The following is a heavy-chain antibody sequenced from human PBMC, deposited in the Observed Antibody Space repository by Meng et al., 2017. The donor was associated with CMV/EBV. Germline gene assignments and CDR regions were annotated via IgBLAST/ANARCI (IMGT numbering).Heavy chain of an antibody. CDR2: IYWNDDK. CDR1: SGVG. D-gene: IGHD3-3*01. CDR3: ASQRGYYDFWSGYYSNWFDP. J-gene: IGHJ5*02. V-gene: IGHV2-5*01. Sequence: SGVGVGWIRQPPGKALEGLALIYWNDDKRYSPSLKSRLTITKDTSKNQVVLTMTNMDPVDTATYYCASQRGYYDFWSGYYSNWFDPWGQGTLVTVSS.